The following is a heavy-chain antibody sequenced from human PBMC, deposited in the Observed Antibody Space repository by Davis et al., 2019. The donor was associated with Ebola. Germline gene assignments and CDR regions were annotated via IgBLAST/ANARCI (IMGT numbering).Heavy chain of an antibody. V-gene: IGHV3-33*01. D-gene: IGHD6-19*01. CDR3: ARNQGGWPYKYFDP. J-gene: IGHJ5*02. Sequence: GESLKISCAASGFITSAMHWVRQAPGKGLEWVAIIWFDGSKEFYADSVKGRFTISRDDSKRTVYLQMNSLRVEDTAMYYCARNQGGWPYKYFDPWGQGTLVTVSS. CDR2: IWFDGSKE. CDR1: GFITSA.